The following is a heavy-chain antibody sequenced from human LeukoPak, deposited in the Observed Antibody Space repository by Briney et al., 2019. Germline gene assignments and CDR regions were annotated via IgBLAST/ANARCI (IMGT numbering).Heavy chain of an antibody. D-gene: IGHD3-16*01. CDR2: MTQDGGGK. V-gene: IGHV3-7*01. J-gene: IGHJ4*02. CDR3: SRGGGDS. Sequence: GGSLRLSCASSGVTDIRHWMSGLRQAPGKGLEWVAMMTQDGGGKYYVDSVKGRFTISGDNAKNSLYLQMNSLRVEDKAVYYCSRGGGDSWGQGTLVTVSS. CDR1: GVTDIRHW.